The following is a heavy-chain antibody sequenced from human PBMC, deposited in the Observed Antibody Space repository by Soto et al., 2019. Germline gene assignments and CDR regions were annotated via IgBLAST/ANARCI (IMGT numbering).Heavy chain of an antibody. V-gene: IGHV4-59*01. CDR3: ARDPRTYDNSEN. CDR2: IYYSGST. CDR1: GGSISSYY. D-gene: IGHD3-9*01. Sequence: SETLSLTCTVSGGSISSYYWSWIRQPPGKGLEWIGYIYYSGSTNYNPSLKSRVTISVDTSKNQFSLKLSSVTAADTAVYYCARDPRTYDNSENWGRGILVTVPQ. J-gene: IGHJ4*02.